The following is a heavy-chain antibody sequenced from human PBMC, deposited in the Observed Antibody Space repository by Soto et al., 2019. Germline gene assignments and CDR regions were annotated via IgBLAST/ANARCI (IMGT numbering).Heavy chain of an antibody. V-gene: IGHV1-69*01. D-gene: IGHD3-22*01. CDR1: GGIFSSYA. J-gene: IGHJ4*02. Sequence: QEQLVQSGAEVKKPGSSVKVSCKASGGIFSSYAISWVRQAPGQGLEWMGGIIPIFGKANYAQKFQGRVTITADESTNTAYMDLSSLKSEDTAIYYCAGGGSGYVWFNEFWGQGTLVTVSS. CDR2: IIPIFGKA. CDR3: AGGGSGYVWFNEF.